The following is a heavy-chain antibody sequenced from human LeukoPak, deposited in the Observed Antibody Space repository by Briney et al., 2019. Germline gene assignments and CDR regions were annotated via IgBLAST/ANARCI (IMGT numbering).Heavy chain of an antibody. CDR2: INHSGST. CDR1: GGSFSGYY. D-gene: IGHD6-19*01. Sequence: SETLSLTCAVYGGSFSGYYWSWIRQPPGKGLEWIGQINHSGSTNNNPSLKSRVTISVDTSKNQFSLKLSSVTAADTAVYYCARGRYSSGWYLGYYFDYWGQGTLVTVSS. CDR3: ARGRYSSGWYLGYYFDY. J-gene: IGHJ4*02. V-gene: IGHV4-34*01.